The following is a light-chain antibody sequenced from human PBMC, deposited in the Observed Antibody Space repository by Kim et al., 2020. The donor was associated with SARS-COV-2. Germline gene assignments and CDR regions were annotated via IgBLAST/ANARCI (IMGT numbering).Light chain of an antibody. CDR3: QQRNNWPQT. CDR1: QSVGHY. V-gene: IGKV3-11*01. Sequence: LSPGERATLYSRASQSVGHYLAWYQQKPGQAPRLLIYDASNRATVIPDRFTGSGSGTDFTLTIGSLEPEDCAVYFCQQRNNWPQTFGQGTKVDIK. CDR2: DAS. J-gene: IGKJ1*01.